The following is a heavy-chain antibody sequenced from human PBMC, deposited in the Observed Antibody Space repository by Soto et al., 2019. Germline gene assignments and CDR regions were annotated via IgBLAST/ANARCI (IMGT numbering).Heavy chain of an antibody. D-gene: IGHD2-15*01. CDR1: GFTFSSYA. CDR2: ISYDGSNK. J-gene: IGHJ5*02. CDR3: ARGANIVVVVAATRGVSWFDP. Sequence: PGGSLRLSCAASGFTFSSYAMHWVRQAPGKGLEWVAVISYDGSNKYYADSVKGRFTISRDNSKNTLYLQMNSLRAEDTAVYYCARGANIVVVVAATRGVSWFDPWGQGTLVTVSS. V-gene: IGHV3-30-3*01.